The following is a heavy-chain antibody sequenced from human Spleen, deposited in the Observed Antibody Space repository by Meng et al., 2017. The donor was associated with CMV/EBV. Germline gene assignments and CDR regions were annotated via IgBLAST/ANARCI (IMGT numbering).Heavy chain of an antibody. CDR1: GFTFSSYS. D-gene: IGHD2-2*01. CDR3: ARESSSSHALDV. V-gene: IGHV3-21*06. Sequence: CAASGFTFSSYSMNWVRQAPGKGLEWVSSISSSSSFIYYGDSMKGRLTISRDNAENSLYLQMNGLRAEDTAVYYCARESSSSHALDVWGQGTTVTVSS. J-gene: IGHJ6*02. CDR2: ISSSSSFI.